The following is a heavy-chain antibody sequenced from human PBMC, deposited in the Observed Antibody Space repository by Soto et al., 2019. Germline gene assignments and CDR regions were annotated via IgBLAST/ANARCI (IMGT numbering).Heavy chain of an antibody. Sequence: EVQLLESGGGLVQPGGSLRISCAASGFTFTNYAMTWVRQAPGKGLEWVSVISDSDNATYYADSVKGRFTVSRDNSKNTLYLQFNSLRAEDTAVYYCAHGVSSSAWSASDSWGQGTLVTVSS. V-gene: IGHV3-23*01. D-gene: IGHD6-19*01. CDR1: GFTFTNYA. CDR3: AHGVSSSAWSASDS. CDR2: ISDSDNAT. J-gene: IGHJ4*02.